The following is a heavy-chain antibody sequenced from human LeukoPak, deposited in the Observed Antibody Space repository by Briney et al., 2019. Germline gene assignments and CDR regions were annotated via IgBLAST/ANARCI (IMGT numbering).Heavy chain of an antibody. D-gene: IGHD6-19*01. Sequence: GGSLRLSCAASGFTFSSYWMSWVRQAPGKGLEWVANIKQDGSEKYYVDSVKGRFTISRDNAKNSLYLQMNSLRAEDTAVYYCARDRDSRGWYWAFDIWGQGTMVTVSS. CDR3: ARDRDSRGWYWAFDI. CDR2: IKQDGSEK. CDR1: GFTFSSYW. J-gene: IGHJ3*02. V-gene: IGHV3-7*01.